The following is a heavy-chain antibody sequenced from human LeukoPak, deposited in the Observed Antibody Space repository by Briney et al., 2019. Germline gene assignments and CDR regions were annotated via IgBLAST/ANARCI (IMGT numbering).Heavy chain of an antibody. V-gene: IGHV4-59*01. Sequence: SETLSLTCTVSGGSISSYYWSWIRQPPGKGLEWIGYIYYSGSTNYNPSPKSRVTISVDTSKNQFSLKLSSVTAADTAVYYCARVSVTTTGNWFDPWGQGTLVTVSS. CDR2: IYYSGST. CDR1: GGSISSYY. CDR3: ARVSVTTTGNWFDP. D-gene: IGHD4-17*01. J-gene: IGHJ5*02.